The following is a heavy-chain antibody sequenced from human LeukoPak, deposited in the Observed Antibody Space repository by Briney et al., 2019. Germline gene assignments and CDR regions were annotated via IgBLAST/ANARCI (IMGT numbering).Heavy chain of an antibody. D-gene: IGHD1-26*01. CDR3: ARDIGGSYSAIDY. V-gene: IGHV3-48*03. CDR1: GFTFGDYA. CDR2: ISGSGSDI. J-gene: IGHJ4*02. Sequence: PGGSLRLSCTASGFTFGDYAVSWVRRAPGRGLDWVSFISGSGSDIFYADSVKGRFTISRDNAKNSVSLQMDSLRGDDRAVYYCARDIGGSYSAIDYWGQGTLVAVSS.